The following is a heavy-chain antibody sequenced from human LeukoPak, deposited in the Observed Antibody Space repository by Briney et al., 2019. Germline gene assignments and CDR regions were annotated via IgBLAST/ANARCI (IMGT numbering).Heavy chain of an antibody. J-gene: IGHJ5*02. V-gene: IGHV4-59*12. CDR2: MSYIGST. CDR1: GGSFSSYY. D-gene: IGHD6-13*01. CDR3: ARNEGQQLSRSWFDP. Sequence: SETLSLTCTVSGGSFSSYYWHWIRQHPGKGLEWIGYMSYIGSTNYNPSLKSRVTISVDTSKDQFSLKLSSVTAADTAVYYCARNEGQQLSRSWFDPWGQGTLVTVSS.